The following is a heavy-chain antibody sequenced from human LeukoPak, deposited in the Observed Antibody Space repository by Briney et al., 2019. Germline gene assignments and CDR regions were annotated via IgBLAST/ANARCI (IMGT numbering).Heavy chain of an antibody. D-gene: IGHD2-15*01. CDR2: IYHSGST. V-gene: IGHV4-30-2*01. J-gene: IGHJ3*02. Sequence: SETLSLTCTVSGGSISSGGYYWSWIRQPPGKGLEWIGYIYHSGSTYYNPSLKSRVTISVDRSKNQFSLKLSSVTAADTAVYYCARVVQLLLDAFDIWGQGTMVTVSS. CDR1: GGSISSGGYY. CDR3: ARVVQLLLDAFDI.